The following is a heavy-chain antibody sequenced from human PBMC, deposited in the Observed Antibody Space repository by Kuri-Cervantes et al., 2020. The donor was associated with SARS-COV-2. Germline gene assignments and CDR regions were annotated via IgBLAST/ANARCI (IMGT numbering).Heavy chain of an antibody. D-gene: IGHD6-13*01. J-gene: IGHJ4*02. CDR2: VSWNGSRT. CDR1: GYTFSNSD. Sequence: GESLKISCAASGYTFSNSDMNWVRQAPGKGLEWVSGVSWNGSRTHYADSVKGRFIISRDNSRNFLYQQMNSLRPEDMAVYYCVRQKAAAGIVAPDWGQGTLVTVSS. CDR3: VRQKAAAGIVAPD. V-gene: IGHV3-19*01.